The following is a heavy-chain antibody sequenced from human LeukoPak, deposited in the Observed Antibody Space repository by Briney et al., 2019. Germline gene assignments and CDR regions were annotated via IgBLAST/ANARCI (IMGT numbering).Heavy chain of an antibody. D-gene: IGHD3-3*01. CDR2: ISAYNGNT. CDR3: ARDLGVDPFDY. J-gene: IGHJ4*02. V-gene: IGHV1-18*01. CDR1: GGTFSSYA. Sequence: ASVKVSCKASGGTFSSYAISWVRQAPGQGLEWMGWISAYNGNTNYAQKLQGRVTMTTDTSTSTAYMELRSLRSDDTAVYYCARDLGVDPFDYWGQGTLVTVSS.